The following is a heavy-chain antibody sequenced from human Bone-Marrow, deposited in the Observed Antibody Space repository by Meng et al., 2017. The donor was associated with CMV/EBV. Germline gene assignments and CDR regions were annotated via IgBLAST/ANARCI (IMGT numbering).Heavy chain of an antibody. D-gene: IGHD2-8*01. CDR1: GFTFSSYS. J-gene: IGHJ5*02. V-gene: IGHV3-48*04. CDR3: ARDPGGYCTNGVCYRARFDP. CDR2: ISGASGTI. Sequence: GESLKISCAASGFTFSSYSMNWVRQPPGKGLEWLSYISGASGTIYYADSVKGRFTISRDNAKNSLYLQMNSLRAEDTAVYYCARDPGGYCTNGVCYRARFDPWGQGTLVTVSS.